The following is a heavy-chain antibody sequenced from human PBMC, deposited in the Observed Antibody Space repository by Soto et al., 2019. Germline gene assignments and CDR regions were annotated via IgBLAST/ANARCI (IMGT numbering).Heavy chain of an antibody. J-gene: IGHJ4*02. CDR1: GFTFSSYA. D-gene: IGHD6-6*01. V-gene: IGHV3-30-3*01. Sequence: PGGSLRLSCADSGFTFSSYAMHWVRQAPGKGLEWVAVISYDGSNKYYADSVKGRFTISRDNSKNTLYLQMNSLRAEDTAVYYCARAEGSSSLKPHWGQGTLVTVSS. CDR2: ISYDGSNK. CDR3: ARAEGSSSLKPH.